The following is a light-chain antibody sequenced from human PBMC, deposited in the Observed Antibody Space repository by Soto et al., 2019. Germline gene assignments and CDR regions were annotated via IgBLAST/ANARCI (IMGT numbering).Light chain of an antibody. CDR2: SAS. V-gene: IGKV3-15*01. CDR1: ESINTN. J-gene: IGKJ4*01. CDR3: LQNNNRHT. Sequence: EMVMTQSPATLSVSPGERATLSCRASESINTNLAWYQQRPGQPPRLLIYSASVRATGIPARFSGSGSGTEFTLTISSLQSEDFAIYYCLQNNNRHTFCGGTKVEIK.